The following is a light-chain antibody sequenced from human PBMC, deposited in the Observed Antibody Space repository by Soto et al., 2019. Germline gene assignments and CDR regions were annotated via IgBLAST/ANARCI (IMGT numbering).Light chain of an antibody. CDR1: QSISSW. J-gene: IGKJ1*01. Sequence: DIQMTQSPSTLSASVGDRVTITCRASQSISSWLAWHRQKPGKAPKLLIYKASSLESGVPSRFSGSGSGTEFTLTISSLQPDDFATYYCQQYNSYPWTFGQGTKVEIK. V-gene: IGKV1-5*03. CDR3: QQYNSYPWT. CDR2: KAS.